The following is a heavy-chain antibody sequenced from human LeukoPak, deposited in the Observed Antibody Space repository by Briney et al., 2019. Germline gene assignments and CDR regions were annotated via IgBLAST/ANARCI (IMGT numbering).Heavy chain of an antibody. CDR3: TWVGARYYFDY. CDR1: GFTFNHAW. CDR2: IKSRTNGGTT. J-gene: IGHJ4*02. Sequence: GGSLRLSCGASGFTFNHAWMSWVRQAAGERLEWVGRIKSRTNGGTTDYAAPVKGRFTISRDDSKNTLYLQMNSLKTEDTAVYYCTWVGARYYFDYWGQGTLVTVFS. D-gene: IGHD1-26*01. V-gene: IGHV3-15*01.